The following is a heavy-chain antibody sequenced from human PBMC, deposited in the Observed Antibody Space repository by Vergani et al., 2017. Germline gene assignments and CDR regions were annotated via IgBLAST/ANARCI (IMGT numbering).Heavy chain of an antibody. CDR3: GRPYSSSWFAFDI. CDR2: ISSSSSYI. J-gene: IGHJ3*02. D-gene: IGHD6-6*01. V-gene: IGHV3-21*01. Sequence: EVQLAESGGGLVKPGGSLRLSCAASGFTFSSYSMNWVRQAPGKGLEWVSSISSSSSYIYYADSVKGRFTISRDNAKNSLYLQMNSLRAEDTAVYYCGRPYSSSWFAFDIWGQGTMVTVSS. CDR1: GFTFSSYS.